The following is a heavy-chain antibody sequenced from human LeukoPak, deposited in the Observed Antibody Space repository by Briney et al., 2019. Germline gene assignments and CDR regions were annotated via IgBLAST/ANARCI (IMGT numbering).Heavy chain of an antibody. V-gene: IGHV3-53*01. D-gene: IGHD1-26*01. J-gene: IGHJ6*03. CDR1: GFTVSSNY. CDR2: IYSGGST. Sequence: GGSLRLSCAASGFTVSSNYMSWVRQAPGKGLEWVSVIYSGGSTYYADSVKGRFTISRDNSKNTLYLQMNGLRAEDTAVYYCAKDPSFTWELLGYYYYYYMDVWGKGTTVTISS. CDR3: AKDPSFTWELLGYYYYYYMDV.